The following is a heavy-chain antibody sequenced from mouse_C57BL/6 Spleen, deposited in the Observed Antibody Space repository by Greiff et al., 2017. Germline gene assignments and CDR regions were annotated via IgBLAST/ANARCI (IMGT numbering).Heavy chain of an antibody. D-gene: IGHD2-3*01. CDR3: ARRGRMGLLPAWFAD. V-gene: IGHV1-9*01. Sequence: VQLQQSGAELMKPGASVKLSYKASGYTFTGYWIEWVKQSHGHGLEWIGEIFPDSGSTNYNEKFKGKATFTADTSSNTAYMQLSSLTTEDSAVYYCARRGRMGLLPAWFADWGQGTLVTVSA. CDR1: GYTFTGYW. CDR2: IFPDSGST. J-gene: IGHJ3*01.